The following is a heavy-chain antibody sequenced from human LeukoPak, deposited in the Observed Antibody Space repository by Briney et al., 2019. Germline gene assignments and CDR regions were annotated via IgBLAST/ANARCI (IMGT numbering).Heavy chain of an antibody. J-gene: IGHJ4*02. CDR2: INSDGGST. CDR3: ARRIQGMAPYYFDY. CDR1: GFTFSSYW. D-gene: IGHD5-24*01. V-gene: IGHV3-74*01. Sequence: GGSLRLSCTASGFTFSSYWMHWVRQAPGKGLVWVSRINSDGGSTSYADSMKGRFTISRDNAENTLYLQMNSLRAEDTAVYYCARRIQGMAPYYFDYWGQGTLVTVSS.